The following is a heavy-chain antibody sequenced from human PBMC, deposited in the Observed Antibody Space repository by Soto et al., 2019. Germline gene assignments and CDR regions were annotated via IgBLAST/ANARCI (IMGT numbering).Heavy chain of an antibody. CDR2: IYHSGST. D-gene: IGHD1-1*01. V-gene: IGHV4-39*01. Sequence: SETLSLTCTVSGGSISSNIYSWGWIRQPPGKGLEWIGNIYHSGSTYYNPSLKSRITISVDTPKNQLSLKLSSVTAADTAAYPCVCLPTNYHAAYVWGQGTTVTVSS. CDR3: VCLPTNYHAAYV. CDR1: GGSISSNIYS. J-gene: IGHJ6*02.